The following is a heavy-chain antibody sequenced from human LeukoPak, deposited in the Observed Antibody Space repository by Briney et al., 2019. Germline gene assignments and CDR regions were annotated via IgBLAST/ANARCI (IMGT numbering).Heavy chain of an antibody. CDR1: GGSISSYY. V-gene: IGHV4-59*08. CDR2: FYDSGNT. CDR3: ASARYSSGWYNG. J-gene: IGHJ6*04. Sequence: SETLSLTCTVSGGSISSYYWSWIRQPPGKGLEWIGSFYDSGNTYYNPSLKSRVTISVDTSKNQFSLKVRSVTAADTAVYCCASARYSSGWYNGWGKGTTVTISS. D-gene: IGHD6-19*01.